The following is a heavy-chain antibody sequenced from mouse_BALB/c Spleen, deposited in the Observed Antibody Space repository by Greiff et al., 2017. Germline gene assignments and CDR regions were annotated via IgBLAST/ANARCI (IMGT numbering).Heavy chain of an antibody. V-gene: IGHV14-3*02. CDR3: ARLYCGSFYAMDY. D-gene: IGHD2-1*01. Sequence: VQLQQSGAELVKPGASVKLSCTASGFNIKDTYMHWVKQRPEQGLEWIGRIDPANGNTKYDPKFQGKATIPADTSSNTAYLQLSSLTSEDTAVYYCARLYCGSFYAMDYWGQGTSVTVSS. CDR1: GFNIKDTY. J-gene: IGHJ4*01. CDR2: IDPANGNT.